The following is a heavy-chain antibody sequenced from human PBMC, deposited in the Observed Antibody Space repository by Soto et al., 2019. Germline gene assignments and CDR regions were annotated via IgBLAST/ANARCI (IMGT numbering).Heavy chain of an antibody. CDR1: GGSFSGYD. D-gene: IGHD3-22*01. V-gene: IGHV4-34*01. J-gene: IGHJ4*02. CDR3: ARDTYYSDNTNYHLFDY. Sequence: SETQSLTCAVYGGSFSGYDWSLLRQPPGKGLEWIGEINHSGSTNYNPSLKSRVTISVDKSNNTLYLQMNSLRAEDTAVYYCARDTYYSDNTNYHLFDYWGQGTLVSVSA. CDR2: INHSGST.